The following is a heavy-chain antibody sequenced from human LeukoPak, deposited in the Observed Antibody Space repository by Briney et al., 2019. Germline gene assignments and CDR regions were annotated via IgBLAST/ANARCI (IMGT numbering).Heavy chain of an antibody. CDR1: GYTFTSYG. J-gene: IGHJ3*02. V-gene: IGHV1-2*02. D-gene: IGHD2-2*02. CDR3: ARERGYCSSSTCYTSDAFDI. CDR2: INPNSGGT. Sequence: GASVKVSCKASGYTFTSYGISWVRQAPGQGLEWMGWINPNSGGTNYARRFQGRVTMTRDTSISTAYMELSRLRSDDTAVYYCARERGYCSSSTCYTSDAFDIWGQGTMVTVSS.